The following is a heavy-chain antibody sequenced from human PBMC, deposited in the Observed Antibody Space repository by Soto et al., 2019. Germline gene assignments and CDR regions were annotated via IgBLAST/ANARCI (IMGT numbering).Heavy chain of an antibody. V-gene: IGHV4-4*02. CDR2: IYHSGST. CDR1: GGSISSSNC. J-gene: IGHJ6*02. D-gene: IGHD3-10*01. CDR3: ATMVRVSYYGMDV. Sequence: QVQLQESGPGLVKPSGTLSLTCAVSGGSISSSNCWSWVRQPPGKGLEWIGEIYHSGSTNYNPSLKSRVSISVDKSKNQFYLKLSFVTAADTAVYYCATMVRVSYYGMDVWGQGTTVTVSS.